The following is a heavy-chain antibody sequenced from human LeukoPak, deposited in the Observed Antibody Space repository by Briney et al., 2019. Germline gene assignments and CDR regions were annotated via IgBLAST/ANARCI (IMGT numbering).Heavy chain of an antibody. CDR2: IYYSGST. J-gene: IGHJ3*02. CDR1: GGSISSSSYY. CDR3: ARTSSHAFDI. V-gene: IGHV4-39*01. Sequence: SETLSLTCTVSGGSISSSSYYWGWIRQPPEKGLEWIGSIYYSGSTYYNPSLKSRVTISVDTSKNQFSLKLSSVTAADTAVYYCARTSSHAFDIWGQGTMVTVSS.